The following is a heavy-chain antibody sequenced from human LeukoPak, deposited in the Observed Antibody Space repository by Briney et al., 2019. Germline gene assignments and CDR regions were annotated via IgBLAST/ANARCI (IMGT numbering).Heavy chain of an antibody. Sequence: ASVKVSCTASAYTSPNYGITWVRQAPGRGLEWMGWISTYNGNTQYAQKFQGRVTMTTDTPTKTVYMELRSLRSNDTAVYYCALPAKGAYFYYYMEVWGKGTTVTVSS. CDR3: ALPAKGAYFYYYMEV. V-gene: IGHV1-18*01. D-gene: IGHD2-2*01. CDR1: AYTSPNYG. J-gene: IGHJ6*03. CDR2: ISTYNGNT.